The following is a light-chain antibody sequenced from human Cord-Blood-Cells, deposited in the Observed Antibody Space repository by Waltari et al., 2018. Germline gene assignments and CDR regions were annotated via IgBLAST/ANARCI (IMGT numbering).Light chain of an antibody. Sequence: DIHMTHSPATVSASVGERVTITCLASQCISSWLAWYQQKPGKAPKLLIYKASSLESGVPSRFSGSGSGTEFTLTISSLQPDDFATYYCQQYNSYPWTFGQGTKVEIK. CDR1: QCISSW. J-gene: IGKJ1*01. V-gene: IGKV1-5*03. CDR2: KAS. CDR3: QQYNSYPWT.